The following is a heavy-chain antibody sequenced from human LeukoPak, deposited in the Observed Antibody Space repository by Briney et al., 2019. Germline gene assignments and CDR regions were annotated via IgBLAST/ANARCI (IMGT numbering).Heavy chain of an antibody. J-gene: IGHJ4*02. CDR2: INHSGST. Sequence: SETLSLTCAVYGGSFSGYYWSWIRQPPGKGLEWIGEINHSGSTNYNPSLKSRVTISVDKSKNQFSLKLSSVTAADTAVYYCARGGRDYYDSSGYRGYYFDYWGQGTLVTVSS. V-gene: IGHV4-34*01. CDR3: ARGGRDYYDSSGYRGYYFDY. D-gene: IGHD3-22*01. CDR1: GGSFSGYY.